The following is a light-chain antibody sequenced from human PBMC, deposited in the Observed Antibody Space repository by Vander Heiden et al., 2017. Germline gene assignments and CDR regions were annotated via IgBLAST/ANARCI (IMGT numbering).Light chain of an antibody. CDR2: DAS. J-gene: IGKJ1*01. Sequence: DIQMPQSPSTLSASVGDRVTITCRASQSISRWLSWYQQKTGKAPKLLIYDASTLEGGVPSRFSGSGSGTEFTLTISNLQPDDFATYYCHQYDTYWTFGQGTKVEIK. CDR1: QSISRW. V-gene: IGKV1-5*01. CDR3: HQYDTYWT.